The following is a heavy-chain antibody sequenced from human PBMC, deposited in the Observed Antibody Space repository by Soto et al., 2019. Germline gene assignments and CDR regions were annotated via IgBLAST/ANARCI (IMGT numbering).Heavy chain of an antibody. CDR2: IIPLFGTT. CDR3: ARGLDTTVAHSHN. D-gene: IGHD1-1*01. CDR1: GGTFSSFA. Sequence: QVQLVQSGAEVKKPGSSVKVSFKASGGTFSSFAISWVRQAPGQGLEWMGDIIPLFGTTNYAQTFQGRVTITADESTTTAYMELRSLRSNDTAVYYCARGLDTTVAHSHNWGQGTLVTVSS. V-gene: IGHV1-69*01. J-gene: IGHJ4*02.